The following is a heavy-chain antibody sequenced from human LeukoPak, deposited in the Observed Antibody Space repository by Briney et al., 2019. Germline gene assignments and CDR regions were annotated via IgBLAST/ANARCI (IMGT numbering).Heavy chain of an antibody. V-gene: IGHV3-23*01. CDR3: AKGHGLLWFGEEDY. Sequence: GGSLRLSCAASGFTFSSYAMSWVRQAPGKGLEWVSAISGSGGSTYYADSVKGRFTISRDNSKNTLYLQMNSLRAEDTAVYYCAKGHGLLWFGEEDYWGQGTLFTVSS. CDR1: GFTFSSYA. D-gene: IGHD3-10*01. CDR2: ISGSGGST. J-gene: IGHJ4*02.